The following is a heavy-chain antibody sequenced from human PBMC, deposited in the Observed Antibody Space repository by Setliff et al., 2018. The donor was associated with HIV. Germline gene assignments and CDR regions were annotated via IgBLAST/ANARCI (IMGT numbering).Heavy chain of an antibody. CDR3: VRGYRSAWNSWFDA. Sequence: ASVKVSCKASGYAFTNYYLHWVRQAPGQGLAWMGIINPSGGTTSFAQKFQGRVTMTRDTSTSTVYMDLSSLRADDTAVYYCVRGYRSAWNSWFDAWGQGTRVTVSS. CDR2: INPSGGTT. J-gene: IGHJ5*02. CDR1: GYAFTNYY. V-gene: IGHV1-46*01. D-gene: IGHD6-19*01.